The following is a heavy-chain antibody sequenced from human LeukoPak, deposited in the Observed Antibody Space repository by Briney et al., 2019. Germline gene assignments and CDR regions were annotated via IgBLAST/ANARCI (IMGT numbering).Heavy chain of an antibody. J-gene: IGHJ6*02. CDR2: IIPIFGTA. CDR1: GGTFSNYA. V-gene: IGHV1-69*13. D-gene: IGHD3-3*01. CDR3: ATITRRDYDFWSGYYYYYYGMDV. Sequence: SVKVSCKASGGTFSNYAISWVRQAPGQGLEWMGGIIPIFGTANYAQKFQGRVTITADESTSTAYMELSSLRSEDTAVYYCATITRRDYDFWSGYYYYYYGMDVWGQGTTVTVSS.